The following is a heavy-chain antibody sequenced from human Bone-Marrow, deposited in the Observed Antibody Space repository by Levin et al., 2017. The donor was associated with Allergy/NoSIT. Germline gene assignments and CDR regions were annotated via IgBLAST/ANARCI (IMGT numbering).Heavy chain of an antibody. CDR3: ARDRIHGYLKPHDAFDI. Sequence: GGSLRLSCAASKFIFSGYSMNWVRQAPGKGLEWVSGISSRSTYIYYADSVRGRFTISRDNAKNSLYLQMDSLRAEDTAVYYCARDRIHGYLKPHDAFDIWGQGTMVTVSS. D-gene: IGHD5-24*01. CDR1: KFIFSGYS. V-gene: IGHV3-21*01. CDR2: ISSRSTYI. J-gene: IGHJ3*02.